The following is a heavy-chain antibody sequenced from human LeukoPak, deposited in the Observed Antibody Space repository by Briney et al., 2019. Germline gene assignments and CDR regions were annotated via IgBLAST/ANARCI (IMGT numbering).Heavy chain of an antibody. Sequence: SETLSLTCTVSGDSINGSYWSWLRQPPGKGLEWIAYIHYSGNTNYNPFLKSRVTMSVETFKNQFSLKLTSVTAGCTAVYYCARGSYGCYVVVVDYWGQGSLVT. V-gene: IGHV4-59*01. J-gene: IGHJ4*02. D-gene: IGHD3-22*01. CDR2: IHYSGNT. CDR3: ARGSYGCYVVVVDY. CDR1: GDSINGSY.